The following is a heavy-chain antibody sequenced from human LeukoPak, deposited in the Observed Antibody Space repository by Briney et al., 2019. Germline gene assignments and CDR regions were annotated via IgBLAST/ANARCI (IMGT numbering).Heavy chain of an antibody. CDR3: AKSMVRGVMGYYYGMDV. D-gene: IGHD3-10*01. J-gene: IGHJ6*02. CDR1: GFTFSSYA. V-gene: IGHV3-23*01. CDR2: ISGSGGST. Sequence: GGSLRLSCAASGFTFSSYAMSWVRQAPVKGLEWVSAISGSGGSTYYADSVKGRFTISRDNSKNTLYLQMNSLRAEDTAVYYCAKSMVRGVMGYYYGMDVWGQGTTVTVSS.